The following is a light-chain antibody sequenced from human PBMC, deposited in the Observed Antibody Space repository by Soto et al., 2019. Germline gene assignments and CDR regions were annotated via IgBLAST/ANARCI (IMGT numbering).Light chain of an antibody. CDR2: DAY. CDR1: QSFRGL. CDR3: QQRHMWPIT. J-gene: IGKJ5*01. V-gene: IGKV3-11*01. Sequence: EVVLTQSPVTRSFSPGERATLACRASQSFRGLLAWYQQKPGQAPRLLIYDAYNRATGIPPRLSGSGSGTDFTITISSLEPEDSAVYYCQQRHMWPITFGHGTRLEIK.